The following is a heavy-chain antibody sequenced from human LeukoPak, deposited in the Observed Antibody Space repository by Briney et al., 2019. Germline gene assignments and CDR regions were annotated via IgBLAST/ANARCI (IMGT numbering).Heavy chain of an antibody. V-gene: IGHV1-2*02. CDR1: GYTFTSYG. D-gene: IGHD3-22*01. J-gene: IGHJ4*02. CDR2: INPNSGGT. CDR3: ARVGYDSSGYYLHDY. Sequence: ASVKVSCKASGYTFTSYGISWVRQAPGQGLEWMGWINPNSGGTNYAQKFQGRVTMTRDTSISTAYMELSSLRSEDTAVYYCARVGYDSSGYYLHDYWGQGTLVTVSS.